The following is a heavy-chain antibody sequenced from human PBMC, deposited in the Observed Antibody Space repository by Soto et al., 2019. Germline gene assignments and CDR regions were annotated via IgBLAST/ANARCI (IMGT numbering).Heavy chain of an antibody. Sequence: GESLKISCKTSGYTFTSYWIGWVRQMPGKGLEWMGIIYPGDSDTRYNPSFQGQVTITADISISTAYLQWSSLKASDTAMYYCARGFWFDPWGQGTLVTVSS. CDR3: ARGFWFDP. J-gene: IGHJ5*02. V-gene: IGHV5-51*01. CDR2: IYPGDSDT. CDR1: GYTFTSYW.